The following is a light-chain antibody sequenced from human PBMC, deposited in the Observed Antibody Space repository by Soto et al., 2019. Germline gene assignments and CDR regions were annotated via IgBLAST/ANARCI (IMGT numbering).Light chain of an antibody. V-gene: IGLV1-40*01. Sequence: QSVLTQPPSVSGAPGQRVTISCTGSSSNIGAGYDVHWYQQLPGTAPKLLIYGNSIRPSGVPDRFSGSKSGTSASLAITGLQAEDEADYYCQSYDSSLSGPRVFGTGTKLTVL. CDR3: QSYDSSLSGPRV. CDR2: GNS. CDR1: SSNIGAGYD. J-gene: IGLJ1*01.